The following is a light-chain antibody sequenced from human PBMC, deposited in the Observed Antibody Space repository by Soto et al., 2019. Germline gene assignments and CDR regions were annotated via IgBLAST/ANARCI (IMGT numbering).Light chain of an antibody. J-gene: IGKJ2*01. V-gene: IGKV3-11*01. CDR1: QSVSSY. CDR3: QQRSNGPPYT. CDR2: DAS. Sequence: EIVLTQSPATLSLSPGERATLSCRASQSVSSYLAWYQQKPGQAPRLLIYDASNRATGIPARFSGSGSGTDFTLTISSLEPEDFSVYYWQQRSNGPPYTFGQGTKLEI.